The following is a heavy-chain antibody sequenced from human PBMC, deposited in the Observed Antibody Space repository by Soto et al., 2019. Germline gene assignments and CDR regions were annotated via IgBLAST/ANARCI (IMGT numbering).Heavy chain of an antibody. J-gene: IGHJ4*02. V-gene: IGHV3-33*01. Sequence: QPGGSLRLSCAASGFTFSSYGMHWVRQAPGKGLEWVAVIWYDGSNKYYADSVKGRFTISRDNSKNTLYLQMNSLRAEDTAVYYCASSPLLGYDSSGYLFDYWGQGTLVTVSS. CDR1: GFTFSSYG. D-gene: IGHD3-22*01. CDR2: IWYDGSNK. CDR3: ASSPLLGYDSSGYLFDY.